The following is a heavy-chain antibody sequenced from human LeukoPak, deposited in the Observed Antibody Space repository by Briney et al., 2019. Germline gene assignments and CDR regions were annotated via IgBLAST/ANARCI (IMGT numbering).Heavy chain of an antibody. CDR3: ARDSITTVRGVVLHYFGMDV. D-gene: IGHD3-10*02. CDR1: GDSVSSNSAA. V-gene: IGHV6-1*01. Sequence: SQTLSPTCALSGDSVSSNSAAWSWIRQSPSRGLEWLGRTYYRSTWYDDYAVSVKSRISIKPDTSTNHFSLQLTSVTPEDTAVYYCARDSITTVRGVVLHYFGMDVWGEGPTVTVSS. J-gene: IGHJ6*01. CDR2: TYYRSTWYD.